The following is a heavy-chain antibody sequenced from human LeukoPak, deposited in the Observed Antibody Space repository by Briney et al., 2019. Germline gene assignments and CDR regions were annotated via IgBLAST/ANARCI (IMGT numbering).Heavy chain of an antibody. D-gene: IGHD2-2*01. Sequence: ASVKVSCKASGFTFTSSAVQWVRQARGQRLEWIGWIVVGSGDTNYAQKFQERVTITRDMSTSTAYMELSSLRSEDTAVYYCAADRWGYCSSSSCRFDLWGQGTLVTVSP. CDR1: GFTFTSSA. CDR3: AADRWGYCSSSSCRFDL. J-gene: IGHJ5*02. V-gene: IGHV1-58*01. CDR2: IVVGSGDT.